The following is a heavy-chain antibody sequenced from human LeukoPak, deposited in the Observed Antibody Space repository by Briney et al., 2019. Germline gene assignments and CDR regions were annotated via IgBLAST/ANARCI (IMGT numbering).Heavy chain of an antibody. CDR2: ISNTGDTK. J-gene: IGHJ4*02. V-gene: IGHV3-48*03. D-gene: IGHD3-22*01. CDR1: GFHFSSFE. Sequence: PGGSLRLSCAASGFHFSSFEMNWIRQAPGKGLEWISYISNTGDTKYYAASVRGRFTISRDNADNSLSLQLDSLRDEDTGIYYCARGLKYYYDSSGYYGGDYWGQGTPVTVSS. CDR3: ARGLKYYYDSSGYYGGDY.